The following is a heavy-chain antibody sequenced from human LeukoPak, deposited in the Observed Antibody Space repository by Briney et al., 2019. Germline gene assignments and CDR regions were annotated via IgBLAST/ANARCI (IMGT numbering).Heavy chain of an antibody. J-gene: IGHJ4*02. V-gene: IGHV7-4-1*02. CDR2: LDTKTGNP. Sequence: ASVKVSCKASGYTFSSSAINWVRQAPGQWLECMGWLDTKTGNPTYAQGFTGRFVFSLDTSVSTAYLQISSLKAEDTAVYYCAIHPSDSSGYFSYWGQGALVTVSS. CDR1: GYTFSSSA. D-gene: IGHD6-19*01. CDR3: AIHPSDSSGYFSY.